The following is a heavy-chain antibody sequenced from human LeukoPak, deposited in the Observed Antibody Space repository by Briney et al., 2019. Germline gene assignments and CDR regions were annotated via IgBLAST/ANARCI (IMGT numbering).Heavy chain of an antibody. V-gene: IGHV1-18*01. CDR1: GYTFTSYG. J-gene: IGHJ5*02. D-gene: IGHD2-2*01. CDR3: ARTSDCSSTSCWEYNWFDP. Sequence: ASVKVSCKASGYTFTSYGISWVRQAPGQGLEWMGWISAYNGNTNYAQKLQGRVTMTTDTSTSTAYMELRSLRSDDTAVYYCARTSDCSSTSCWEYNWFDPWGQGTLVTVSS. CDR2: ISAYNGNT.